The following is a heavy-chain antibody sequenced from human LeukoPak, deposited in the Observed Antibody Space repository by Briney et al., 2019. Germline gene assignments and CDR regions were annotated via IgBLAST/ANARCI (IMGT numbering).Heavy chain of an antibody. CDR2: ISGSGGST. Sequence: GGSLRLSCAASGFTFSSYAMSWVRQAPGKELEWVSAISGSGGSTYYADSVKGRFTISRDNSKNTLYLQMNSLRAEDTAVYYCARDSFPPNWGSYYYYGMDVWGQGATVTVSS. D-gene: IGHD3-16*01. CDR1: GFTFSSYA. J-gene: IGHJ6*02. V-gene: IGHV3-23*01. CDR3: ARDSFPPNWGSYYYYGMDV.